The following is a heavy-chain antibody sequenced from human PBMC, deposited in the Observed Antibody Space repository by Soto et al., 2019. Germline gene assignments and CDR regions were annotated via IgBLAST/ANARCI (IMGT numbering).Heavy chain of an antibody. CDR1: GYSFTSYW. J-gene: IGHJ6*02. D-gene: IGHD5-12*01. CDR2: IYPGDSDT. V-gene: IGHV5-51*01. Sequence: GESLKISCKGSGYSFTSYWIGWVRQMPGKGLEWMGIIYPGDSDTRYSPSFQGQVTISADKSISTAYLQWSSLRAEDTAVYYCAKDYWGNIVATIRGMDVWGQGTTVTVSS. CDR3: AKDYWGNIVATIRGMDV.